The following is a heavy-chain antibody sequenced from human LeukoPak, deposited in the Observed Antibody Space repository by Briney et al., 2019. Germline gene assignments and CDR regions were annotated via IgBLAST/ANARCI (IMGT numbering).Heavy chain of an antibody. Sequence: GSLRLSCAASGFTFSSYGMHWVRQAPGKGLEWVAFIRYDGSNKYYADSVKGRFTISRDNSKNTLYLQMNSLRAEDTAVYYCARSVVAATPFDYWGQGTLVTVSS. D-gene: IGHD2-15*01. CDR1: GFTFSSYG. V-gene: IGHV3-30*02. CDR2: IRYDGSNK. J-gene: IGHJ4*02. CDR3: ARSVVAATPFDY.